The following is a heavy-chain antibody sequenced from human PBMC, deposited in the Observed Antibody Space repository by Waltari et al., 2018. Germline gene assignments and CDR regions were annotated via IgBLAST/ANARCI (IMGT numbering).Heavy chain of an antibody. CDR2: IYHSGST. J-gene: IGHJ4*02. CDR1: GYSISSGYY. V-gene: IGHV4-38-2*01. CDR3: ARLPRGGSSPYYFDY. Sequence: QVQLQESGPGLVKPSETLSLTCAVSGYSISSGYYWGWIRQPPGKGLEWIGSIYHSGSTYYNPALKSRVTISVDTSKNQFSLKLSSVTAADTAGYYCARLPRGGSSPYYFDYWGQGTLVTVSS. D-gene: IGHD2-15*01.